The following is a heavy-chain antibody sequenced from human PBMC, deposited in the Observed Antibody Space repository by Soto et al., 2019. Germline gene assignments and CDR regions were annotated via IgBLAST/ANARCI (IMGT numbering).Heavy chain of an antibody. CDR2: VSCYNGNT. CDR1: GYTFTSHG. Sequence: GASVKVSCKTSGYTFTSHGMNWLRLSPAQGIEWMGWVSCYNGNTNYGRNLHGRGTLTRAPATGTFYMELRSLRSDDTAVYYCARDRTDSSGYYNPGGFVIWG. D-gene: IGHD3-22*01. CDR3: ARDRTDSSGYYNPGGFVI. V-gene: IGHV1-18*04. J-gene: IGHJ3*02.